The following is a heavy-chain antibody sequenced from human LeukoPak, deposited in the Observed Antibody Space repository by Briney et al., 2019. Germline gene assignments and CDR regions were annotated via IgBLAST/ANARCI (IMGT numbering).Heavy chain of an antibody. J-gene: IGHJ4*02. CDR3: ARMSAGGTVIDN. D-gene: IGHD6-13*01. Sequence: ASVKVSCKASGYTFTDYYLHWLRQAPGQGLQWMGWINSNSAGTNYAQRFQGRVTLTRDTSINTAYMELGSLTSDDTAIYYCARMSAGGTVIDNWGQGTLVTVSS. CDR2: INSNSAGT. CDR1: GYTFTDYY. V-gene: IGHV1-2*02.